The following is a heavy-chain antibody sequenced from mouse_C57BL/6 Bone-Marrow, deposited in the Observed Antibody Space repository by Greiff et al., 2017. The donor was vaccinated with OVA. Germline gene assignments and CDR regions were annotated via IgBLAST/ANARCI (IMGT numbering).Heavy chain of an antibody. J-gene: IGHJ3*01. D-gene: IGHD2-3*01. CDR1: GFTFSSYA. Sequence: EVQVVESGGGLVKPGGSLKLSCAASGFTFSSYAMSWVRQTPEKRLEWVATISDGGSYTYYPDNVKGRFTISRDNAKNNLYRQMSHLKSEDTAMYDCAREGYDGYAWFAYWGQGTLVTVSA. V-gene: IGHV5-4*01. CDR2: ISDGGSYT. CDR3: AREGYDGYAWFAY.